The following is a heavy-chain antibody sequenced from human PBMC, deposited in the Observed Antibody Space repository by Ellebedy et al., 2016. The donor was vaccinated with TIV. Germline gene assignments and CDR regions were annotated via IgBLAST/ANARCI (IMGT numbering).Heavy chain of an antibody. Sequence: GESLKISCAASGFTFSSYSMNWVRQAPGKGLEWVSYISSSSSTIYYADSVKGRFTISRDNAKNSLYLQMNSLRAEDTAVYYCARAEFTVTTFDTLSNWGQGTLVTVSS. V-gene: IGHV3-48*01. CDR3: ARAEFTVTTFDTLSN. J-gene: IGHJ4*02. CDR2: ISSSSSTI. D-gene: IGHD4-17*01. CDR1: GFTFSSYS.